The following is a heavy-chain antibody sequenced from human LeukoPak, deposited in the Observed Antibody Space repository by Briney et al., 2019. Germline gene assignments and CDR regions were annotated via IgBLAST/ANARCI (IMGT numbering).Heavy chain of an antibody. CDR2: IYTTGNT. Sequence: GGSLRLSCTVSGFTVSSNSMSWVRQAPGKGLEWVSFIYTTGNTHNSDSVKGRFTISRDISKNTLYLQMNSLRAEDTAVYYCARSPYYDILTGYWPPDYWGQGTLVTVSS. CDR1: GFTVSSNS. D-gene: IGHD3-9*01. CDR3: ARSPYYDILTGYWPPDY. V-gene: IGHV3-53*01. J-gene: IGHJ4*02.